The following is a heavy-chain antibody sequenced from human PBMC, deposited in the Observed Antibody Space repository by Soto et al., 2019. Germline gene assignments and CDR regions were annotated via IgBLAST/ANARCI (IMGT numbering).Heavy chain of an antibody. D-gene: IGHD3-16*01. CDR3: ARVDGGNIDY. CDR2: IIPLFRTS. V-gene: IGHV1-69*01. CDR1: GGTFSSYA. Sequence: QVPLVQSGAEVKKPGSPVKVSCKASGGTFSSYAISWVRQAPGQGLEWMGGIIPLFRTSNYAHKFQGRVTVTADESTSTVYLELRSLRSDDTAVYYCARVDGGNIDYWGQGTLVTISS. J-gene: IGHJ4*02.